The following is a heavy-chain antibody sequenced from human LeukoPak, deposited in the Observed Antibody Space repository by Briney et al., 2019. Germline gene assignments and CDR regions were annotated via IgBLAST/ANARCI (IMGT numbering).Heavy chain of an antibody. J-gene: IGHJ5*02. CDR3: ARDQGIKNYYDSSESWFDP. D-gene: IGHD3-22*01. V-gene: IGHV1-18*01. CDR2: ISTYSGDT. CDR1: GYTFTTYG. Sequence: GASVKVSCKTSGYTFTTYGISWVRQAPGQGLEWMGWISTYSGDTKYAQMLQGRVTMTTDTSTRTAYMELRSLRSDDTAVYYCARDQGIKNYYDSSESWFDPWGQGTLVTVSS.